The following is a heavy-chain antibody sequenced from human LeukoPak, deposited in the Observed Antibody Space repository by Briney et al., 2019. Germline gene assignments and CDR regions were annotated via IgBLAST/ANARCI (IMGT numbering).Heavy chain of an antibody. CDR2: IYPGDSDT. Sequence: GESLKISCKGSGYSFTSYWIGWVRQMPGKGLEWMGIIYPGDSDTRYSPSFQGQVTISADKSISTAYQQWSSLKASDTAMYYCARSLGYCTNGVCCTRAGWFDPWGQGTLVTVSS. J-gene: IGHJ5*02. CDR3: ARSLGYCTNGVCCTRAGWFDP. D-gene: IGHD2-8*01. CDR1: GYSFTSYW. V-gene: IGHV5-51*01.